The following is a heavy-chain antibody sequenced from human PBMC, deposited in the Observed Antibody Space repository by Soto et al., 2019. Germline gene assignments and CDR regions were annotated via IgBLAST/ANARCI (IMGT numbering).Heavy chain of an antibody. Sequence: GGSLRLSCAASVFTFSHAWMSWVRQAPGKGPEWVGRIKSQADGGTTDYAAPVKGRFTISRDDSKNTLHLQLNSLKTEDTAVYYCTTVAGYCSGARCPVWGQGTTVTVSS. D-gene: IGHD2-15*01. V-gene: IGHV3-15*01. CDR2: IKSQADGGTT. CDR1: VFTFSHAW. CDR3: TTVAGYCSGARCPV. J-gene: IGHJ6*02.